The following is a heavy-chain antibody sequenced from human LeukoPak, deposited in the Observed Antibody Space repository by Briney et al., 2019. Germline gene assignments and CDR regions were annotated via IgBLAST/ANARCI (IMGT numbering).Heavy chain of an antibody. CDR2: INPNSGDT. CDR3: AEITFGGVSVAFDI. D-gene: IGHD3-16*01. CDR1: GYTFTGYH. Sequence: ASVKVSCKASGYTFTGYHMHWVRQAPGQGLEWMGRINPNSGDTNYAQKFQGRVTMTRDTSISTAYMELSRLRSEDTAVYYCAEITFGGVSVAFDIWGQGTMVTVSS. J-gene: IGHJ3*02. V-gene: IGHV1-2*06.